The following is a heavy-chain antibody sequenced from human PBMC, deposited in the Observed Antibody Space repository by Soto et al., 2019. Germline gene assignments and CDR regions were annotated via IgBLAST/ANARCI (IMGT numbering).Heavy chain of an antibody. CDR2: IIPIFGTA. D-gene: IGHD3-10*01. CDR1: GGTFSSYA. V-gene: IGHV1-69*06. Sequence: VKVSCKASGGTFSSYAISWVRQAPGQGLEWMGGIIPIFGTANYAQTFQGRVTITADKSTSTAYMELSSLRSEDTAVYYCARDRFGYLDVWGQGTTVTVSS. CDR3: ARDRFGYLDV. J-gene: IGHJ6*02.